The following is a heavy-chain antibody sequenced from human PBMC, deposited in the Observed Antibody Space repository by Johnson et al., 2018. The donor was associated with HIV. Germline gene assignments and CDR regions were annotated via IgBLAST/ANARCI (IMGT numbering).Heavy chain of an antibody. D-gene: IGHD4-23*01. CDR3: AIPYFFDSGNYR. CDR2: ISRDGCNT. CDR1: GFTFDYYA. V-gene: IGHV3-64*07. Sequence: VQLVESGGGLVKPGGSLRLSCAASGFTFDYYAMHWVRQAPGEGLEYVSAISRDGCNTFYADSVKDRFPIFRDNSKNTLYLQMGSLRPEDMGIYYCAIPYFFDSGNYRWGQGTVVTVSS. J-gene: IGHJ3*01.